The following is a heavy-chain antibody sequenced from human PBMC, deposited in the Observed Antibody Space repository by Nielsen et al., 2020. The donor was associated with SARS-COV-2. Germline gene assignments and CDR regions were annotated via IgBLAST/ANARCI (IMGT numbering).Heavy chain of an antibody. CDR2: FDPEDGET. D-gene: IGHD3-22*01. V-gene: IGHV1-24*01. CDR1: GYTLTELS. CDR3: ATSSPMNSSPWFDP. Sequence: ASVKVSCKVSGYTLTELSMHWVRQAPGKGLEWMGGFDPEDGETIYAQKFQGRVTMTEDTSTDTAYMELSSLRSEDTAVYYCATSSPMNSSPWFDPWGQVTLVTVSS. J-gene: IGHJ5*02.